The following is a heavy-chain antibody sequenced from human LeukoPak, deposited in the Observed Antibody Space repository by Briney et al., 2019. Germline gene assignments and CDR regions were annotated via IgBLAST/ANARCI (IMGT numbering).Heavy chain of an antibody. J-gene: IGHJ4*02. V-gene: IGHV3-30*02. D-gene: IGHD2-21*01. CDR1: GFTFSSYG. CDR2: IRYDGSNK. CDR3: AKGDSQSLNYFDY. Sequence: GGSLRLSCAASGFTFSSYGMHWVRQAPGKGLEWVAFIRYDGSNKYYADSVKGRFTISRDNSKNTLYLQMNSLRAEDTAVYYCAKGDSQSLNYFDYWGQGTLVTVSS.